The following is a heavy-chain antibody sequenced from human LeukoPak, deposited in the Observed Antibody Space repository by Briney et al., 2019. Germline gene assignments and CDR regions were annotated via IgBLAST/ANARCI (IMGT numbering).Heavy chain of an antibody. CDR3: ARSHVGSSIPRYYYMDV. J-gene: IGHJ6*03. CDR1: GGSISSSIHY. D-gene: IGHD2-2*01. CDR2: IYYSGST. V-gene: IGHV4-39*02. Sequence: SETLSLTCTVSGGSISSSIHYWGWIRQPPGKGLEWIGSIYYSGSTYYNPSLKSRVTISVDRSKNHFSLKLSSVTAADTAVYYCARSHVGSSIPRYYYMDVWGKGTTVTISS.